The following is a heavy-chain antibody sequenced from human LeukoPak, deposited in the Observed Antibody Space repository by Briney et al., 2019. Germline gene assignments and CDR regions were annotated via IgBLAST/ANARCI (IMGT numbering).Heavy chain of an antibody. J-gene: IGHJ3*02. CDR2: IRYEGSNK. Sequence: GGSLRLSCAASGFTFSSYGMHWVRQAPGKGLEWVAFIRYEGSNKYYADSVKGRFTISRDNSKNTLYLQMNRLNTGDTAVYYGITDPGAWQPIWGRGTMVAVSS. CDR1: GFTFSSYG. D-gene: IGHD3-10*01. CDR3: ITDPGAWQPI. V-gene: IGHV3-30*02.